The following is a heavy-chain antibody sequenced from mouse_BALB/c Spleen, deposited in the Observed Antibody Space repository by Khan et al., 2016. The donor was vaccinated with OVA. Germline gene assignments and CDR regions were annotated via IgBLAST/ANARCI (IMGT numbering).Heavy chain of an antibody. Sequence: EVELVESGGGSVKPGGSLKLSCAVSGFTFSSYAMSWVRQTPEKRLEWVASISSGGSTYYPDSLKGRFTISRDNASNILYLQMSSLRSEDMAMYYCAREAYRYDEYYFDYWGQGTTLTVSS. CDR2: ISSGGST. CDR1: GFTFSSYA. D-gene: IGHD2-14*01. CDR3: AREAYRYDEYYFDY. J-gene: IGHJ2*01. V-gene: IGHV5-6-5*01.